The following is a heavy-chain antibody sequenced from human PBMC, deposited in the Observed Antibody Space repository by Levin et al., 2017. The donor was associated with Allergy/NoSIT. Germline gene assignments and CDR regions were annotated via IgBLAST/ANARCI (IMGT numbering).Heavy chain of an antibody. CDR1: GGTFSSYA. J-gene: IGHJ6*02. Sequence: AASVKVSCKASGGTFSSYAISWVRQAPGQGLEWMGGIIPIFGTANYAQKVQGRVTITADESTSTAYMELSSLRSEDTAVYYCASGSPVLRFLEWSISGSYYYGMDVWGQGTTVTVSS. D-gene: IGHD3-3*01. CDR3: ASGSPVLRFLEWSISGSYYYGMDV. CDR2: IIPIFGTA. V-gene: IGHV1-69*13.